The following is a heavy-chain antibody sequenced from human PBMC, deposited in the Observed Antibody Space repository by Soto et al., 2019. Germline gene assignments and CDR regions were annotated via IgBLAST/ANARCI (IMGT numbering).Heavy chain of an antibody. D-gene: IGHD2-15*01. CDR3: ARGGRDGGSWTDAFDI. Sequence: NPSETLSLTCTVSGGSISSGGYYWSWIRQHPGKGLEWIGYIYYSGSTYYNPSLKSRVTISVDTSKNQFSLKLSSVTAADTAVYYCARGGRDGGSWTDAFDIWGQGTMVTVSS. CDR2: IYYSGST. CDR1: GGSISSGGYY. J-gene: IGHJ3*02. V-gene: IGHV4-31*03.